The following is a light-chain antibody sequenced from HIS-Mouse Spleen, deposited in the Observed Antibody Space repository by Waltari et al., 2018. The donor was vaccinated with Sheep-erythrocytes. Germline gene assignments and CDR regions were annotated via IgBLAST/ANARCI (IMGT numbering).Light chain of an antibody. J-gene: IGLJ1*01. CDR2: KDS. CDR3: QSADSSGTYV. Sequence: SYELTQPPSVSVSPGQTARITCSGDALPKQYAYWYQQKPGQAPVLVIYKDSERPSGIPARLSGSSSGTTVTLTISGVQAEDEADYYCQSADSSGTYVFGTGTKVTVL. V-gene: IGLV3-25*03. CDR1: ALPKQY.